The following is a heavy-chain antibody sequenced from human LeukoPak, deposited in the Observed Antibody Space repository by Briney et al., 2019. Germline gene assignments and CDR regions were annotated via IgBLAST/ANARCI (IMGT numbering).Heavy chain of an antibody. V-gene: IGHV3-48*01. CDR2: ISSSSSAI. D-gene: IGHD1-26*01. CDR3: ARENWDLVAVPMDV. J-gene: IGHJ6*04. CDR1: GLLFGDCG. Sequence: GGSLRLSCRAYGLLFGDCGMTWVRQAPGKGLEWMSYISSSSSAIYYGDSVKGRFAISRDNAKNSLYLQMNSLRAEDTAIYYCARENWDLVAVPMDVWGKGTTVIVSS.